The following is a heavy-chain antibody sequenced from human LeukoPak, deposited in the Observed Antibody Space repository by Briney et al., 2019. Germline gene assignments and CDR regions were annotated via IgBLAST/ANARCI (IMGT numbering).Heavy chain of an antibody. J-gene: IGHJ4*02. Sequence: GGSLRLSRGASGFTLSSYAMSWVRQAPGKGLEWVSASSSGGSTHYADSVKGRFTISRDNSKNTLYLQMNSLRAEDTAVYYCAKRYYYDNSGLWDYWGQGTLVTVSS. V-gene: IGHV3-23*01. CDR3: AKRYYYDNSGLWDY. CDR1: GFTLSSYA. CDR2: SSSGGST. D-gene: IGHD3-22*01.